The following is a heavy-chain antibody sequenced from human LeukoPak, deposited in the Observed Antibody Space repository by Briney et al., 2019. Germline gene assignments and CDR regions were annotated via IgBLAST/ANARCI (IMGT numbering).Heavy chain of an antibody. CDR2: INHSGST. J-gene: IGHJ5*01. Sequence: PSETLSLTCAVYGGSFSGYYWSWIRQPPGKGLEWIGEINHSGSTNYNPSLKSRVTISVDKSKNQFSLKLNSVTAADTAVYYCARGELLATVVTPGGLNWFDSWGQGTLVTVSS. CDR3: ARGELLATVVTPGGLNWFDS. CDR1: GGSFSGYY. V-gene: IGHV4-34*01. D-gene: IGHD4-23*01.